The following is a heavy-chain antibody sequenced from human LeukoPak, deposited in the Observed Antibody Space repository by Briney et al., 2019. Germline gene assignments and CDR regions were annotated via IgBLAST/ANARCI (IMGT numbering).Heavy chain of an antibody. CDR3: AKQYYYDSSGYLFQH. Sequence: GRSLRLSCAASGFTFSSYGMHWVRQAPGKGLEWVAVISYDGSNKYYADSVKGRFTISRDNSKNTLYLQMNSLRAEDTAVYCCAKQYYYDSSGYLFQHWGQGTLVTVSS. J-gene: IGHJ1*01. D-gene: IGHD3-22*01. CDR2: ISYDGSNK. V-gene: IGHV3-30*18. CDR1: GFTFSSYG.